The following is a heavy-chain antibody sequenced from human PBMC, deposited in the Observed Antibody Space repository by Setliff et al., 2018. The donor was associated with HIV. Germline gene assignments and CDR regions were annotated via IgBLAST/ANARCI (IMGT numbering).Heavy chain of an antibody. Sequence: SETLSLTCAVSGGSISTNNWWNWVRQSPEKGLEWLGEISHTGGTNYNPSLKSRLTISVDKSKNQVSLQLSSVTAADTAVYYCMRDQGAGSYSGFDYWGKGTLVTVSS. J-gene: IGHJ4*02. CDR1: GGSISTNNW. CDR2: ISHTGGT. V-gene: IGHV4-4*02. CDR3: MRDQGAGSYSGFDY. D-gene: IGHD3-10*01.